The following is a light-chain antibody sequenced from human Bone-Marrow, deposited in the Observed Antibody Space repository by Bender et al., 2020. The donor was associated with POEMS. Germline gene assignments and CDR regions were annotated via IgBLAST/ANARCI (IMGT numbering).Light chain of an antibody. CDR2: EVT. J-gene: IGLJ3*02. Sequence: QSALTQTPSVSASPGQSVTISCTGGRNDIGSYNYVSWYQQYHGKAPKVIIFEVTNRPSGISDRFSGSKSGSTASLTISGLRPEDEADYYCSSYTGSSTQVFGGGTKVTVL. V-gene: IGLV2-14*03. CDR1: RNDIGSYNY. CDR3: SSYTGSSTQV.